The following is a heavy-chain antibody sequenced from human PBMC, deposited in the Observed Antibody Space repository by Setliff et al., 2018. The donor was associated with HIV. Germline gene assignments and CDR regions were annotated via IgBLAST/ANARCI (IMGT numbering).Heavy chain of an antibody. CDR1: GGSISSYY. CDR2: IYTSGSV. CDR3: ARSPRIGVAGEFEY. D-gene: IGHD6-19*01. V-gene: IGHV4-4*09. J-gene: IGHJ4*02. Sequence: KPSETLSLTCTVSGGSISSYYWSWIRQPPGKGLEWIGYIYTSGSVNYNPSLNSRVTISVDTSENQFSLKVNSVTAADTAVYYCARSPRIGVAGEFEYWGQGTLVTVSS.